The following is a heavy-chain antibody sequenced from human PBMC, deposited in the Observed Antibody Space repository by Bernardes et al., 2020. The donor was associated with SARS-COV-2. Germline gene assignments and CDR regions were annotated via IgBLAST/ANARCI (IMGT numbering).Heavy chain of an antibody. D-gene: IGHD3-10*01. J-gene: IGHJ4*02. V-gene: IGHV1-69*02. Sequence: SVKVSCKASGGTFSSYTISWVRQAPGQGLEWMGRIIPILGIANYAQKFQGRVTITADKSTSTAYMELSSLRSEDTAVYYCARALKTYYGSGSYYYFDYWGQGTLVTVSS. CDR2: IIPILGIA. CDR1: GGTFSSYT. CDR3: ARALKTYYGSGSYYYFDY.